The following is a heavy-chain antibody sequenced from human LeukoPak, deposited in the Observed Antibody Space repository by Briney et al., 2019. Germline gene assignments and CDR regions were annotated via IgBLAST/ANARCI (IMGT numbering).Heavy chain of an antibody. J-gene: IGHJ4*02. V-gene: IGHV1-8*01. CDR1: GYTFTSYD. CDR2: MNPNSGAT. D-gene: IGHD1-14*01. Sequence: GASVKVSCKASGYTFTSYDFNWLRQATGQGPEWMGWMNPNSGATGYAQKFQGRVTMTRSASINTAYMELNSLRSEDTAVYYCARDRNSGDGIDYWGQGTLVTVSS. CDR3: ARDRNSGDGIDY.